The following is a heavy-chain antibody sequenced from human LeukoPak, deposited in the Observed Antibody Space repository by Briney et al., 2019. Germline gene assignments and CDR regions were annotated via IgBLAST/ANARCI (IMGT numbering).Heavy chain of an antibody. CDR1: GFTFSSYS. V-gene: IGHV3-23*01. CDR2: ISGSGGST. Sequence: GGSLRLSCAASGFTFSSYSMNWVRQAPGKGLEWVSAISGSGGSTYYADSVKGRFTISRDNSKNTLYLQMNSLRAEDTAVYYCAKDGLSFNDAFDIWGQGTMVTVSS. CDR3: AKDGLSFNDAFDI. J-gene: IGHJ3*02.